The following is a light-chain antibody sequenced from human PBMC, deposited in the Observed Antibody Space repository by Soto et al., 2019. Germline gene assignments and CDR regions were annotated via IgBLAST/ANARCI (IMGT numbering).Light chain of an antibody. Sequence: EIVLTQSPGTLSLSSGERVTLSCRASQSVRSNYLAWYQQKPGQAPRLLIYVASTSATGIPDRFSGSGSGTAFTLTISRLEPEDFAVYYCQQYGSSPYTFGQGTKLEIK. V-gene: IGKV3-20*01. CDR2: VAS. CDR3: QQYGSSPYT. CDR1: QSVRSNY. J-gene: IGKJ2*01.